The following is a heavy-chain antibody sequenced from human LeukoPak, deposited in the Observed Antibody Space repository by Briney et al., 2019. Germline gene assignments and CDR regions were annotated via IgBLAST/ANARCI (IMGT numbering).Heavy chain of an antibody. CDR3: AKGSRGSYDY. CDR2: IIDSGINT. CDR1: GFTFSDYY. D-gene: IGHD1-26*01. J-gene: IGHJ4*02. V-gene: IGHV3-23*01. Sequence: GGSLRLSCAASGFTFSDYYMTWVRQAPEKGLEWVSSIIDSGINTYYGDSVKGRFTISRDNSKNTLYLQMNSLRAEDTAVYYCAKGSRGSYDYWGQGTLVTVSP.